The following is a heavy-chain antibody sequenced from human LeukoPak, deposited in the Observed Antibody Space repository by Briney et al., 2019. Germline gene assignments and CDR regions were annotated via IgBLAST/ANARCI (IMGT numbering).Heavy chain of an antibody. CDR3: AREGLWDYGDYGTYFDY. CDR1: GFTFSSYG. V-gene: IGHV3-30*02. Sequence: GGSLRLSCAASGFTFSSYGMHWVRQAPGKGLEWVAFIRYDGSNKYYADSVKGRFTISRDNSKNTLYLQMNSLRAEDTAVYYCAREGLWDYGDYGTYFDYWGQGTLVTVSS. J-gene: IGHJ4*02. D-gene: IGHD4-17*01. CDR2: IRYDGSNK.